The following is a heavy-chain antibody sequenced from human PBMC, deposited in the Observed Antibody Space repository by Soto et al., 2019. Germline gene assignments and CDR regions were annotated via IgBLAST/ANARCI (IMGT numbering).Heavy chain of an antibody. V-gene: IGHV4-39*01. J-gene: IGHJ5*02. D-gene: IGHD1-26*01. Sequence: QLQLQESGPGLVKPSETLSLTCTVSGGSISSSSYYWGWIRQPPGKGLEWIGSIYYSGSTYYNPSLKSRVTISVDTSKNQFSLKLSSVTAADTAVYYCARSPGEGPNWFDPWGQGTLVTVSS. CDR2: IYYSGST. CDR3: ARSPGEGPNWFDP. CDR1: GGSISSSSYY.